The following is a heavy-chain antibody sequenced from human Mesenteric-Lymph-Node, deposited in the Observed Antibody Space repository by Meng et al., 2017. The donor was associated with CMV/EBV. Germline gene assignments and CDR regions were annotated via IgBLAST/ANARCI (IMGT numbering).Heavy chain of an antibody. J-gene: IGHJ4*02. CDR2: ISGSGGST. Sequence: LTRAASGFTFSSYAMSWGRQAPGKGLEWVSAISGSGGSTYYADSVKGRFTISRDNSKNTLYLQMNSLRAEDTAVYYCAKGSDFWSGSLDYWGQGTLVTVSS. CDR1: GFTFSSYA. D-gene: IGHD3-3*01. CDR3: AKGSDFWSGSLDY. V-gene: IGHV3-23*01.